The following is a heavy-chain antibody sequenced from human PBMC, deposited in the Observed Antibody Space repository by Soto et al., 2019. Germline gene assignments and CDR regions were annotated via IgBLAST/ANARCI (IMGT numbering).Heavy chain of an antibody. CDR2: IIPIFGTA. J-gene: IGHJ5*02. D-gene: IGHD3-22*01. Sequence: SVKVSCKTSGGTFSSYAISWVRQAPGQGLEWMGGIIPIFGTANYAQKFQGRVTITADESTSTAYMELSSLRSEDTAVYYCARSYYDSSGYYYWFDPWGQGTLVTVSS. CDR1: GGTFSSYA. CDR3: ARSYYDSSGYYYWFDP. V-gene: IGHV1-69*13.